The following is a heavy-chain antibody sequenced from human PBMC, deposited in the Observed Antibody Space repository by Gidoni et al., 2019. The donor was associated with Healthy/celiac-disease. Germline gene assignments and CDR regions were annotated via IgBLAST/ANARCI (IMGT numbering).Heavy chain of an antibody. CDR1: GFTFSSYA. CDR2: ISYDGSNK. V-gene: IGHV3-30-3*01. D-gene: IGHD2-2*01. J-gene: IGHJ6*02. Sequence: QVQLVESGGGVVQPGRCLRLSWSASGFTFSSYAMPWVRQAPGKGLEWVAVISYDGSNKYYADSVKGRFTISRDNSKNTLYLQMNSLRAEDTAVYYCARVSSDIVVVPADYYYYYGMDVWGQGTTVTVSS. CDR3: ARVSSDIVVVPADYYYYYGMDV.